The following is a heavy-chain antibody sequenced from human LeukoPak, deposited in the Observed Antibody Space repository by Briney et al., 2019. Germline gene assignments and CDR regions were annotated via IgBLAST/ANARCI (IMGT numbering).Heavy chain of an antibody. Sequence: GGSLRLSCAASGFTFSSYWMSWVRQAPGKGLEWVANIEQDGSEKYYVDSVKCRFTSSRDNAKNSLDLQMNSLRAEDTAVYYCARVSGYYYVHYWGQGTLVTVSS. V-gene: IGHV3-7*01. CDR2: IEQDGSEK. J-gene: IGHJ4*02. CDR1: GFTFSSYW. CDR3: ARVSGYYYVHY. D-gene: IGHD3-22*01.